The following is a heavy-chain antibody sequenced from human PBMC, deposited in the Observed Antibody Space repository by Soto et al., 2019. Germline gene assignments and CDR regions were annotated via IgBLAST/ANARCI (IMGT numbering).Heavy chain of an antibody. CDR1: GFTFGTYG. J-gene: IGHJ4*02. Sequence: GGSLRLSCAASGFTFGTYGMHWVRQAPGEGLEWVAVISYDGSNKYYADSVKGRFTISRDNSKNTLYLQMNSLRAEDTAVYYCAKAHPTYYYDSSGYLDYWGQGTLVTVSS. D-gene: IGHD3-22*01. V-gene: IGHV3-30*18. CDR2: ISYDGSNK. CDR3: AKAHPTYYYDSSGYLDY.